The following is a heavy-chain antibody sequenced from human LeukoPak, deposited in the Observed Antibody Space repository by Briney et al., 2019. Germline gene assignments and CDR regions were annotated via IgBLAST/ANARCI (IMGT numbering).Heavy chain of an antibody. CDR1: GYTFTSYG. CDR3: ASTSHYVDIAATIPYGIYYFDY. J-gene: IGHJ4*02. V-gene: IGHV1-18*01. Sequence: RASVKVSFKASGYTFTSYGINWVRQAPGQGLEWMGWISAYNGDTNYAQKLQSRVTMTTDTSTSTAYMELRSMRSDDTAVYYCASTSHYVDIAATIPYGIYYFDYWDQGTLVTVSS. CDR2: ISAYNGDT. D-gene: IGHD5-12*01.